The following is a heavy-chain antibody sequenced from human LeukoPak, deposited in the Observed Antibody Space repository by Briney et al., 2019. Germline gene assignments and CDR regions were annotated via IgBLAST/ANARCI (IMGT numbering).Heavy chain of an antibody. D-gene: IGHD6-13*01. CDR2: IIPIFGTA. Sequence: SVKVSCKASGGTFSSYAISWVRQAPGQGLEWMGGIIPIFGTANYAQKFQGRVTMTEDTSTDTAYMELSSLRSEDTAVYYCATGPYSSSWYDYWGQGTLVTVSS. CDR1: GGTFSSYA. CDR3: ATGPYSSSWYDY. J-gene: IGHJ4*02. V-gene: IGHV1-69*06.